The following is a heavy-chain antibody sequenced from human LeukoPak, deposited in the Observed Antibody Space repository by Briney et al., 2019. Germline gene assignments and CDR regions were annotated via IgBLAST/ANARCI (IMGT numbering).Heavy chain of an antibody. D-gene: IGHD3-16*01. Sequence: GGSLRLSCTASGFTFTTAWMSWVRQAPGKGLEWVGRIKSQSDGESTHYAAPVKGRFTISRDDSKNTLYLQMSSLKTEDTAVYYCTTAGRTGLTLGSSYWGQGTLVTVSS. CDR1: GFTFTTAW. CDR2: IKSQSDGEST. J-gene: IGHJ4*02. CDR3: TTAGRTGLTLGSSY. V-gene: IGHV3-15*01.